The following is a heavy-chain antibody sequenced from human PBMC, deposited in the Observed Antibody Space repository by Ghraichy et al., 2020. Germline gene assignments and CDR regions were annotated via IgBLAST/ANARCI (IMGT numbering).Heavy chain of an antibody. J-gene: IGHJ4*02. V-gene: IGHV3-11*01. CDR3: ARLLGEYSGYDYYFDY. Sequence: GGSLRLSCAASGFTFSDYYMSWIRQAPGKGLEWVSYISSSGSTIYYADSVKGRFTISRDNAKNSLYLQMNSLRAGDTAVYYCARLLGEYSGYDYYFDYWGQGTLVTVSS. CDR1: GFTFSDYY. CDR2: ISSSGSTI. D-gene: IGHD5-12*01.